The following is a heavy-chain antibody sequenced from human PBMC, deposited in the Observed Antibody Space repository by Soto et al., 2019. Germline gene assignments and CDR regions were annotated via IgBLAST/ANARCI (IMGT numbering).Heavy chain of an antibody. J-gene: IGHJ4*02. Sequence: PSETLCLTCDISGYSISSGYYWGWIRQPPEKGLEWIGGVYHSGRSQYDPSLKTRVTISVATSENQFSLKLTSVTAADTAVYYCARISTNQYDNSGYYSPTYYFDSWSQGPLVTVSS. CDR1: GYSISSGYY. V-gene: IGHV4-38-2*01. D-gene: IGHD3-3*01. CDR3: ARISTNQYDNSGYYSPTYYFDS. CDR2: VYHSGRS.